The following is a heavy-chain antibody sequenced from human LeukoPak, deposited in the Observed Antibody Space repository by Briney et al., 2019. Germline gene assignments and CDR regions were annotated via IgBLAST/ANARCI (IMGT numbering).Heavy chain of an antibody. CDR2: IYHSGAT. V-gene: IGHV4-39*07. Sequence: KASETLSLTCTVSGGSISSGGYYWSWVRQPPGKGLEWIGEIYHSGATNYNPSLKSRVTISVDKSRNHFSLKLTSVTAADTAVYYCARSEDYASNWYGNWGQGILVTVSS. D-gene: IGHD2-2*01. CDR1: GGSISSGGYY. J-gene: IGHJ5*02. CDR3: ARSEDYASNWYGN.